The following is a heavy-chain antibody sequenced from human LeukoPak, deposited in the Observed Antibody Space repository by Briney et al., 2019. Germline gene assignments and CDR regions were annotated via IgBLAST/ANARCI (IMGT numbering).Heavy chain of an antibody. Sequence: GESLKISCKGSGYSFTSYWIGWVRQMPGKGLEWMGIIYPGDSDTRYSPSFQGQVTISADKSISTAYLQWSSLKASDTAMYYCARSSIAARPGYNWFDPWGQGTLVTVSS. CDR2: IYPGDSDT. CDR3: ARSSIAARPGYNWFDP. J-gene: IGHJ5*02. CDR1: GYSFTSYW. V-gene: IGHV5-51*01. D-gene: IGHD6-6*01.